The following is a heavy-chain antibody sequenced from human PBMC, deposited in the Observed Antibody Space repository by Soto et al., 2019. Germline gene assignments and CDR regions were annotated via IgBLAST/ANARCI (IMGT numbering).Heavy chain of an antibody. CDR2: IIPFFGTT. V-gene: IGHV1-69*01. CDR3: ASPKSPPYSSNWYNYFDP. J-gene: IGHJ5*02. D-gene: IGHD6-13*01. CDR1: GGTFKSSA. Sequence: QVQLVQSGAEVKKPGSSVKVSCKASGGTFKSSAFNWVRQAPGLGLEWMGGIIPFFGTTNYAHTFRERVTITADESSSTVFMELSSLTSDDTAIYYCASPKSPPYSSNWYNYFDPWGQGTLVTVAS.